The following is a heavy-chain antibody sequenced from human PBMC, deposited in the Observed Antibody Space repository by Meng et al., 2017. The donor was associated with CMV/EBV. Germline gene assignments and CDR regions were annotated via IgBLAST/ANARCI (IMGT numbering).Heavy chain of an antibody. J-gene: IGHJ4*02. CDR1: GYTFTGYY. CDR2: INPNSGGT. D-gene: IGHD5-24*01. V-gene: IGHV1-2*02. Sequence: ASVKVSCKASGYTFTGYYMHWVRQAPGQGLEWMGWINPNSGGTNYAQKFQGRVTMTRDTSISTAYMELSRLRSDDMAVYYCARGWWLQDLNFKYWGQGTLVTVSS. CDR3: ARGWWLQDLNFKY.